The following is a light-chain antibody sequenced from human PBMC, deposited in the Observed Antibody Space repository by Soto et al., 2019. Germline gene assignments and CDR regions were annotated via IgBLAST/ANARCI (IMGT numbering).Light chain of an antibody. CDR1: SSNIGAGYD. J-gene: IGLJ1*01. CDR3: QSYDSSLSGSKV. CDR2: GNS. V-gene: IGLV1-40*01. Sequence: QSVLTQSPSLSGAPGQRVTISCTGSSSNIGAGYDVHWYQQLPGTAPKLLIFGNSNRPSGVPDRFSASKSGTSASLAITGLQAEDEADYYCQSYDSSLSGSKVFGTGTKLTVL.